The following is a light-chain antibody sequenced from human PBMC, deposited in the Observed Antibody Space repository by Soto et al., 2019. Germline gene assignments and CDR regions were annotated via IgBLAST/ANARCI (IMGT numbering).Light chain of an antibody. J-gene: IGKJ4*01. V-gene: IGKV1-9*01. Sequence: DIQLTQSPSFVSASVGDRVTITCRASQGISSYLAWYQQKPGKAPKLLIYAASTLQSGVPSIFSGSGSGTEFTLTISSLQPEDFATYYCQQLNGYPLTFGGGTKVEIK. CDR1: QGISSY. CDR3: QQLNGYPLT. CDR2: AAS.